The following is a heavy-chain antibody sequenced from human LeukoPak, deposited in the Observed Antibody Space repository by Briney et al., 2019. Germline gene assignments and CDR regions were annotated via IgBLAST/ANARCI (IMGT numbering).Heavy chain of an antibody. D-gene: IGHD2-2*01. V-gene: IGHV1-18*01. Sequence: VSVKVSCKASGYSFTSYGISWVRQAPGQGLEWMGWISPYNGNTNYAQKLQGRVTMTTDTSTSTAYMELRSLRSDDTAVYYCASRTRNCSSTSCQIFDYWGQGTLVTVSS. CDR2: ISPYNGNT. CDR1: GYSFTSYG. J-gene: IGHJ4*02. CDR3: ASRTRNCSSTSCQIFDY.